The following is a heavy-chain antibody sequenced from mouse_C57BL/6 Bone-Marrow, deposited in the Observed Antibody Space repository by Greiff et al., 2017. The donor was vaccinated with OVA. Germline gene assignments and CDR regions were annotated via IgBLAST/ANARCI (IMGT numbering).Heavy chain of an antibody. CDR3: ARGPHYYYGSSYEYFDV. Sequence: QVQLQQPGAELVKPGASVKMSCKASGYTFTSYWITWVKQRPGQGLEWIGDIYPGSGSTNYNEKFKSKATLTVDTSSRTASMQLSRLTSEDSAVYYCARGPHYYYGSSYEYFDVWGTGTTVTVSS. CDR2: IYPGSGST. D-gene: IGHD1-1*01. V-gene: IGHV1-55*01. J-gene: IGHJ1*03. CDR1: GYTFTSYW.